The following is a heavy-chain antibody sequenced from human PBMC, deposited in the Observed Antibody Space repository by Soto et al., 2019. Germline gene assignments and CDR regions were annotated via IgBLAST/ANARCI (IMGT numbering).Heavy chain of an antibody. D-gene: IGHD2-2*01. Sequence: SETLSLTCAVYGGSFSGYYWSWIRQPPGKGLEWIGEINHSGSTNYNPSLKSRVTISVDTSKNQFSLKLSSVTAADTAVYYCALGRGCSSTSCYAYFDYWGQGTLVTVSS. CDR2: INHSGST. V-gene: IGHV4-34*01. CDR3: ALGRGCSSTSCYAYFDY. J-gene: IGHJ4*02. CDR1: GGSFSGYY.